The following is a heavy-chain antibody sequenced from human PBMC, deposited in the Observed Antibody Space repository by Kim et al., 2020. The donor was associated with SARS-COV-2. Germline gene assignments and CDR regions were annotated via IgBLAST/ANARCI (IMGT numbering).Heavy chain of an antibody. CDR1: GFTFSSYD. D-gene: IGHD5-12*01. V-gene: IGHV3-13*01. CDR2: IGTAGDT. Sequence: GGSLRLSCAASGFTFSSYDMHWVRQATGKGLEWVSAIGTAGDTYYPGSVKGRFTISRENAKNSLYLQMNSLRAGDTAVYYCARGRGYSGYGTNAFDIWGQGTMVTVSS. J-gene: IGHJ3*02. CDR3: ARGRGYSGYGTNAFDI.